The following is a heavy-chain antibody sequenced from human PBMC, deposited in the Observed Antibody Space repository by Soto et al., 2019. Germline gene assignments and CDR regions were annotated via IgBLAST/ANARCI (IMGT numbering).Heavy chain of an antibody. V-gene: IGHV3-33*01. J-gene: IGHJ6*02. D-gene: IGHD2-21*01. CDR2: IWYDGSNK. CDR1: GFTFSSYG. Sequence: QVQLVESGGGVVQPGRSLRLSCAASGFTFSSYGMHWVRQAPGKGLEWVAVIWYDGSNKYYADSVKGRFTISRDNSKNTMYLQRNSLRAEDTAVYYCARQTGDSGYYYGMEVWGQGTTVTVSS. CDR3: ARQTGDSGYYYGMEV.